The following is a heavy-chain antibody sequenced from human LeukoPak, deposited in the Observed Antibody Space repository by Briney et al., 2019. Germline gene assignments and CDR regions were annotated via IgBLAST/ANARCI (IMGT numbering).Heavy chain of an antibody. CDR1: GYTFTIYY. J-gene: IGHJ2*01. CDR3: ARTPFYGGNLVYWYFDL. CDR2: INPSGGST. V-gene: IGHV1-46*01. D-gene: IGHD4-23*01. Sequence: EASVKVSCKASGYTFTIYYMHWVRQAPGQGLEWMGIINPSGGSTSYAQKFQGRVTMTRDTSTSTVYMELSSLRSEDTAVYYCARTPFYGGNLVYWYFDLWGRGTLVTVSS.